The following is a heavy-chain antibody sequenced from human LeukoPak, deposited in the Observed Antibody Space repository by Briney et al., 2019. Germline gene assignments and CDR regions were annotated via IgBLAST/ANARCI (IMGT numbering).Heavy chain of an antibody. J-gene: IGHJ4*02. CDR3: AKDRDGYGPYYFDH. CDR1: GFTFCIYA. CDR2: ISGSGVYT. D-gene: IGHD5-18*01. Sequence: PGGSLRLSCAASGFTFCIYAMTWVRQAPGKGLEWVSGISGSGVYTSYADSVKGRFTISRDNSKNTVYLQMNSLRAEDTALYYCAKDRDGYGPYYFDHWGQGTLVTVSS. V-gene: IGHV3-23*01.